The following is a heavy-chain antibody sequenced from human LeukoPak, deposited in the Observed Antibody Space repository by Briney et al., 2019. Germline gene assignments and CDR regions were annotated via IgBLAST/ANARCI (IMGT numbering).Heavy chain of an antibody. D-gene: IGHD3-16*01. CDR3: ARVGRSDAFDI. CDR2: ISYDGSNE. Sequence: GGSLRLSCAASGFTFSSYVMHWVRQAPGKGLEWVAIISYDGSNEYYADSVKGRFTISRDNSKNTLYLQMNSLRAADTAVYYCARVGRSDAFDIWGQGTMVTVSS. V-gene: IGHV3-30*04. J-gene: IGHJ3*02. CDR1: GFTFSSYV.